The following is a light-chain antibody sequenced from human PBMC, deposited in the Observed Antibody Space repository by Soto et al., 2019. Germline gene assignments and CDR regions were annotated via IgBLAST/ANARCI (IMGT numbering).Light chain of an antibody. V-gene: IGKV1-39*01. Sequence: DIHMTQSPASLSASVGDRVTITCRASQSISSYLNWYQQKPGKAPEVLIYSASTLQSGVPSRFSGRGSGTDFTLTIIGLQSEDFATYYCQQSYTTPRTFGAGTKVDI. J-gene: IGKJ4*02. CDR3: QQSYTTPRT. CDR1: QSISSY. CDR2: SAS.